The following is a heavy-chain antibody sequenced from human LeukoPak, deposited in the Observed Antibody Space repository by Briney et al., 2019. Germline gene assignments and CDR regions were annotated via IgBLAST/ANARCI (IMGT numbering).Heavy chain of an antibody. V-gene: IGHV3-30-3*01. J-gene: IGHJ4*02. Sequence: PGGSLRLSCAASGFTFSSHAMHWVRQAPGKGLEWVAVISYDGSNKYYADSVKGRFTISRDNSKNTLYLQMNSLRAEDTAVYYCAREGRYSYGYYWGQGTLVTVSS. CDR1: GFTFSSHA. D-gene: IGHD5-18*01. CDR3: AREGRYSYGYY. CDR2: ISYDGSNK.